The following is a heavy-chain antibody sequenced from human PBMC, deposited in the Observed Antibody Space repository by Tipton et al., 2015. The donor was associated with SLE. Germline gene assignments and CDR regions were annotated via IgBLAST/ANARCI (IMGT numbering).Heavy chain of an antibody. J-gene: IGHJ4*02. Sequence: QSGAEVKKPGASVKVSCKASGYTFISYGINWVRQAPGQGLEWMGCISAYNGNTNYAQKLQGRATMTTDTSTSTAYMELRSLRSDDTAAYYCAIAVAGRYYFDYWGQGTLVTVSS. V-gene: IGHV1-18*01. D-gene: IGHD6-19*01. CDR3: AIAVAGRYYFDY. CDR2: ISAYNGNT. CDR1: GYTFISYG.